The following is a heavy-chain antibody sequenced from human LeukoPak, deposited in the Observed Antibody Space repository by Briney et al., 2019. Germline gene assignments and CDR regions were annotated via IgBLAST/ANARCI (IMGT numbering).Heavy chain of an antibody. J-gene: IGHJ4*02. D-gene: IGHD3-22*01. V-gene: IGHV3-30*02. CDR3: AKSKDYDSSGSYYFDY. Sequence: GGSLRLSCAASGFTFSSYGMHWVRQAPGKGLEWVAFIRYDGSGKYYGDSVKGRFTISRDNSKNTLYLQMNSLRAEDTAVYYCAKSKDYDSSGSYYFDYWGQGTLVTVSS. CDR2: IRYDGSGK. CDR1: GFTFSSYG.